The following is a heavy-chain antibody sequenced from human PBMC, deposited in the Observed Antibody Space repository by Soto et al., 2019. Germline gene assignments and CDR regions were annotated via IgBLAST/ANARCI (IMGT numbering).Heavy chain of an antibody. CDR2: IWYDGNDK. Sequence: QVRLVESGGGVVQPGKSLRLSCAASGFTFSNYGIHWVRQAPGKGLEWVAIIWYDGNDKYYADSVKGRFTNSRDNSMKTVYLQMNHLTPYETAVYYCAREGQCVDSWGQGTLVTGSS. J-gene: IGHJ4*02. V-gene: IGHV3-33*01. CDR3: AREGQCVDS. CDR1: GFTFSNYG.